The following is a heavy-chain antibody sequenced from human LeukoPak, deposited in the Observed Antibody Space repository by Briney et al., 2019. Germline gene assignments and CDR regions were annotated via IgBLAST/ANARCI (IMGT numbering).Heavy chain of an antibody. D-gene: IGHD3-10*01. CDR3: ARPYGSGSYLGAFDI. CDR2: IYPGDSDT. CDR1: GYSFTSYW. V-gene: IGHV5-51*01. Sequence: GESLKISCEGSGYSFTSYWIGWVRQMPGKGLEWMGIIYPGDSDTRYSPSFQGQVTISADKSISTAYLQWSSLKASDTAMYYCARPYGSGSYLGAFDIWGQGTMVTVSS. J-gene: IGHJ3*02.